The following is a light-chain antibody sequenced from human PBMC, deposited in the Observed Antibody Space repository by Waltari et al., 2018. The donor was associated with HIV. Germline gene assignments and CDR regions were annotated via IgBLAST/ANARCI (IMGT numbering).Light chain of an antibody. CDR3: TSYTSSTTLYV. CDR1: SSDGGGYNF. V-gene: IGLV2-14*01. J-gene: IGLJ1*01. CDR2: MVS. Sequence: QSALTQPASVSGSPGQSITVSCTGTSSDGGGYNFVAWYQHHPGKVPKLLIYMVSHRPSGISNRFSGSKSGNTASLTISGLQAEDEADYYCTSYTSSTTLYVFGSGTRVTVL.